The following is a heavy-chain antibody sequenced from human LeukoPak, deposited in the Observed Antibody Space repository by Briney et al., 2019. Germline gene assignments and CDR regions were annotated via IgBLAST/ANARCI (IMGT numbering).Heavy chain of an antibody. V-gene: IGHV4-34*01. Sequence: TSETLSLTCAVYGWSVSGYYWSWIRQPPGKGLEWIGEIDHSGSTNYNPSLKSRVTISVDQSKNQFSLSLISVTAADTAVYYCARGEEYGSGTVHFDYWGQGTLVTVSS. J-gene: IGHJ4*02. CDR2: IDHSGST. CDR3: ARGEEYGSGTVHFDY. CDR1: GWSVSGYY. D-gene: IGHD3-10*01.